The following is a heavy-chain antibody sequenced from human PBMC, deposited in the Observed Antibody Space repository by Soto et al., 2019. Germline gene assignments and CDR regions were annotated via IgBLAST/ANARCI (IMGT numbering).Heavy chain of an antibody. CDR3: AKARSIAAYHARDFHY. Sequence: EVQLLESGGGLVQPGGALRLSCATSGFSFSTYAMTWVRQAPGKGLEWVSGISGSGGGTYYTDSVKGRFTISRDNSQSTLYLQMNSLRVEDAAVYFCAKARSIAAYHARDFHYWGQGTLVAVSS. J-gene: IGHJ4*02. D-gene: IGHD6-6*01. V-gene: IGHV3-23*01. CDR2: ISGSGGGT. CDR1: GFSFSTYA.